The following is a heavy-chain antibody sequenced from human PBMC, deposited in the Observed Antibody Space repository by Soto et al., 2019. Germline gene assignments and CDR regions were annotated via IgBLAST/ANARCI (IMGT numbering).Heavy chain of an antibody. Sequence: QVQLQESGPGLVKPSETLSLTCTVSGGSISSYYWRWIRQPPGKGLEWIGYIYYSGSTNYNPPLKSRVTISVDTSKNQFSLKLSSVTAADTAVYYCARGMRRGSGSFDYWGQGTLVTFSS. D-gene: IGHD3-10*01. CDR2: IYYSGST. CDR1: GGSISSYY. V-gene: IGHV4-59*01. CDR3: ARGMRRGSGSFDY. J-gene: IGHJ4*02.